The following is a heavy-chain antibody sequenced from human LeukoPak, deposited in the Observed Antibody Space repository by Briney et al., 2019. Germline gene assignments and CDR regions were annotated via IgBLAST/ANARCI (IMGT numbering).Heavy chain of an antibody. J-gene: IGHJ4*02. Sequence: PGGSLRLSCAASGFTFSSYAMHWVRQAPGKGLEWVAVISYDGSNKYYADSVKGRFTISRDNPKNTLYLQMNSLRAEDTAVYYCARDAGGSTVTTSDFDYWGQGTLVTVSS. CDR3: ARDAGGSTVTTSDFDY. CDR1: GFTFSSYA. V-gene: IGHV3-30-3*01. D-gene: IGHD4-17*01. CDR2: ISYDGSNK.